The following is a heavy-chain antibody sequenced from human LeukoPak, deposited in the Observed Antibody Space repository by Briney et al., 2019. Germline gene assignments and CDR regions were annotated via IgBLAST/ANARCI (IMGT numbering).Heavy chain of an antibody. V-gene: IGHV4-59*01. CDR2: IYYSGST. CDR1: GGSISSYY. D-gene: IGHD3-3*01. Sequence: SETLSLTCTVSGGSISSYYWSWIRQPPGKRPEWIGYIYYSGSTNYNPSLKSRVTISVDTSKNQFSLKLRSVTAADTAVYYCARDRLFGVVTDWGQGTLVTVSS. J-gene: IGHJ4*02. CDR3: ARDRLFGVVTD.